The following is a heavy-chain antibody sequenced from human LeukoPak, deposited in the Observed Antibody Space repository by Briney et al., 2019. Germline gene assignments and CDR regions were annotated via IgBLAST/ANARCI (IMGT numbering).Heavy chain of an antibody. J-gene: IGHJ4*02. Sequence: GASVKVSCKASGYTFTSYDINWVRQATGQGLEWMGWMNPNSGNTGYAQKFQGRVTITRNTSISTAYMELSSLRSEDTAVYYCARSLGDYVWGSYLVSVVFDYWGQGTLVTVSS. CDR1: GYTFTSYD. D-gene: IGHD3-16*02. CDR2: MNPNSGNT. V-gene: IGHV1-8*03. CDR3: ARSLGDYVWGSYLVSVVFDY.